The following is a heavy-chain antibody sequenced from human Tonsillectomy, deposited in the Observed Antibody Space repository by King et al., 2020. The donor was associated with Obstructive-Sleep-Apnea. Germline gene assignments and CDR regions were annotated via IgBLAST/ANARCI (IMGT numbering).Heavy chain of an antibody. J-gene: IGHJ4*02. CDR1: GFSVSGNY. CDR2: INSGGIT. CDR3: AAMTTVTPFDY. D-gene: IGHD4-17*01. Sequence: VQLVESGGGLVQPGGSLRLSCAVSGFSVSGNYMSWVRQAPGKGLEWVSVINSGGITYYSDSVKGRFTISRHSSKNTLYLQMNSLRPKDTAVYYCAAMTTVTPFDYWGQGTLVTVSS. V-gene: IGHV3-53*04.